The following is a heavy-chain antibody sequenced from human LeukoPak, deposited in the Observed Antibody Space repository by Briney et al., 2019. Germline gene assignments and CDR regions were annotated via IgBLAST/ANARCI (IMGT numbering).Heavy chain of an antibody. Sequence: GGSLRLSCAASGFTFDDYAMHWVRQAPGKGLEWVSGISWNSGIIGYADSVKGRFTISRDSAKNSLYLQMNSLRVEDTAFYYCAKAWGSRSYYYGTDVWGQGTMVTVSS. D-gene: IGHD3-16*01. CDR2: ISWNSGII. CDR1: GFTFDDYA. J-gene: IGHJ6*02. CDR3: AKAWGSRSYYYGTDV. V-gene: IGHV3-9*01.